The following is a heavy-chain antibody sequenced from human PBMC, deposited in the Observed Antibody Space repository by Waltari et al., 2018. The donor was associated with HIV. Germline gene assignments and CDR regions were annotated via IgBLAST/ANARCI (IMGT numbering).Heavy chain of an antibody. CDR2: FDPKNGKP. Sequence: QVQLIQSTSEVKRPGASVTVSCKVSGYPLSDLSMQWVRQGREHRLEWMGGFDPKNGKPVFSQRFWGRVSLAEDTLKDTAHLELKRLTSDDTAVYYCVALYDESPLYSGFWGQGTLVTVS. CDR3: VALYDESPLYSGF. V-gene: IGHV1-24*01. D-gene: IGHD3-16*01. J-gene: IGHJ4*02. CDR1: GYPLSDLS.